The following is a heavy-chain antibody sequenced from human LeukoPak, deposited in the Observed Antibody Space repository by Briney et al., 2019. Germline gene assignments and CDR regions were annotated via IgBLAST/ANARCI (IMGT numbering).Heavy chain of an antibody. CDR2: IRSKVYGGTT. D-gene: IGHD4-17*01. CDR3: TRVYPTVTTVGDS. V-gene: IGHV3-49*05. Sequence: NPGGSLRLSCTASGFSFRDYAMSWFRQAPGKGLEWVGFIRSKVYGGTTEYAASVKGRFTISRDDSKSIAYLQMNSLRTEDTALYYCTRVYPTVTTVGDSWGQGTLVTVSS. J-gene: IGHJ4*02. CDR1: GFSFRDYA.